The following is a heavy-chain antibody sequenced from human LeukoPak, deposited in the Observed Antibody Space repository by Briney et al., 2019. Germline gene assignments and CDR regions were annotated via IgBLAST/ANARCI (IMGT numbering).Heavy chain of an antibody. CDR1: GFTFSSYE. Sequence: GGSLRLSCAASGFTFSSYEMNWVRQAPGKGLEWVANINQDGSDKYYVDSVKGRFTISRDNAKNSLYLQMNSLRVEDTAVYYCARDRSLGCDHWGQGTLVIVSS. CDR2: INQDGSDK. J-gene: IGHJ4*02. V-gene: IGHV3-7*03. CDR3: ARDRSLGCDH. D-gene: IGHD1-26*01.